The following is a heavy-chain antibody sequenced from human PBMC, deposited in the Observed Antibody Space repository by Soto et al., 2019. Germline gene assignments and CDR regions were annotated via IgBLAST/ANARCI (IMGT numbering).Heavy chain of an antibody. CDR1: GFTFSSYG. Sequence: QVQLVESGGGVVQPGRSLRLSCAASGFTFSSYGMHWVRQAPGKGLEWVAVIWYDGSNEYYADSVKGQFTISRDNSKNTLYLQMNSLRAEDTAVYYCARDRLRGDYWGQGTLVTVSS. V-gene: IGHV3-33*01. D-gene: IGHD3-10*01. CDR3: ARDRLRGDY. J-gene: IGHJ4*02. CDR2: IWYDGSNE.